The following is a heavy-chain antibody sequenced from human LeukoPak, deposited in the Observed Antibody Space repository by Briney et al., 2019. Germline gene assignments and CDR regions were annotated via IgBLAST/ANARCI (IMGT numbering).Heavy chain of an antibody. D-gene: IGHD6-19*01. V-gene: IGHV1-18*01. CDR2: ISAYNGNT. CDR1: GYTFTSYG. J-gene: IGHJ4*02. Sequence: ASVKVSCKPSGYTFTSYGISWVRQAPGQGLEWMGWISAYNGNTNYAQKLQGRVTMTTDTSTSTAYMELRSLRSDDTAVYYCARVPGYSSGWYGPDFDYWGQGTLVTVSS. CDR3: ARVPGYSSGWYGPDFDY.